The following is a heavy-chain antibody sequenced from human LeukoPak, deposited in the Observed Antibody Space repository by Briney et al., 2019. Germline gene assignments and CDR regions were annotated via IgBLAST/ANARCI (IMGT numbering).Heavy chain of an antibody. Sequence: SETLSLTCAVSGYSISSGYYWGWIRQPPGKGLEWIGSIYHSGSTYYNPSLKSRVTISVDTSKNQFSLKLSSVAAADTAVYYCARHYVVVPAATNWFDPWGQGTLVTVSS. D-gene: IGHD2-2*01. J-gene: IGHJ5*02. CDR3: ARHYVVVPAATNWFDP. V-gene: IGHV4-38-2*01. CDR2: IYHSGST. CDR1: GYSISSGYY.